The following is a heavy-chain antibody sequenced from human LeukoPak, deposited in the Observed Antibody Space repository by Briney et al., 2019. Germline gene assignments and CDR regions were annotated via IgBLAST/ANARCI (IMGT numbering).Heavy chain of an antibody. V-gene: IGHV1-69*16. CDR3: ARARTSIRFTDSFDI. D-gene: IGHD2-21*01. CDR2: IIPILRSA. J-gene: IGHJ3*02. CDR1: GVTFSNNS. Sequence: GASVKVSCKTSGVTFSNNSITWVRQAPGQGLEWLGGIIPILRSASYAQKLRGRLRMTSDESTTTAYVELSSLSSDDTAMYFCARARTSIRFTDSFDIWSQGTLVTVSS.